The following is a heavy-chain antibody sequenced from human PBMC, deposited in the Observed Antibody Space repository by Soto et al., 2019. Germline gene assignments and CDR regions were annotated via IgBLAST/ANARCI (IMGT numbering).Heavy chain of an antibody. CDR3: AQGDRHSGWSS. CDR1: GFTFSSYV. D-gene: IGHD6-19*01. J-gene: IGHJ5*02. Sequence: EVHLLESGGDLVQPGGSVRLSCAASGFTFSSYVMSWVRQAPGKGLEWVSAISSGGGIIHYADSAKGRFTISRDNSKNTLYIEMDGLRVEDTAIYCCAQGDRHSGWSSWGQGTLVIVSS. CDR2: ISSGGGII. V-gene: IGHV3-23*01.